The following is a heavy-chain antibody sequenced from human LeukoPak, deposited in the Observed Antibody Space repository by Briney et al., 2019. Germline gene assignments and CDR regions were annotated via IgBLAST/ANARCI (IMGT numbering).Heavy chain of an antibody. CDR3: ATARPYCYDSSDLCDY. J-gene: IGHJ4*02. CDR2: FDPEDGET. V-gene: IGHV1-24*01. D-gene: IGHD3-22*01. CDR1: GYTLTELS. Sequence: ASVTVSCMVSGYTLTELSTHWVRQAPGKGLEGMGGFDPEDGETIYAQKLQGRVTMTEDTSKDTAYMELSSLRSEDTAVYYCATARPYCYDSSDLCDYWGQGTLVSVSS.